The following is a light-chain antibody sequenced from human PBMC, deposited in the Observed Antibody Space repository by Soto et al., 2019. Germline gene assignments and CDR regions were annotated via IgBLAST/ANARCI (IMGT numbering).Light chain of an antibody. CDR2: DAS. CDR1: QSVSSY. V-gene: IGKV3-11*01. Sequence: EIVLTQSPATLSLSPGEGATLSCRASQSVSSYLAWYQQKPGQAPTLLIYDASNRATGIPARFSGSRSGTDFALPISSLAPEDFAVYYCQQRSNWPPWTFGQGTKVEIK. CDR3: QQRSNWPPWT. J-gene: IGKJ1*01.